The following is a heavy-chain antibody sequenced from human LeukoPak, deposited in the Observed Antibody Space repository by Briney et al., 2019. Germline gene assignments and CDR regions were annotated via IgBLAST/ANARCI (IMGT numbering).Heavy chain of an antibody. D-gene: IGHD5-12*01. Sequence: GGSLRLSCAAPGFTFSSYGMHWVRQAPGKGLEWVAVISYDGSNKYYADSVKGRFTISRDNSKNTLYLQMNSLRAEDTAVYYCAKAHSGSFDYWGQGTLVTVSS. CDR1: GFTFSSYG. V-gene: IGHV3-30*18. CDR2: ISYDGSNK. J-gene: IGHJ4*02. CDR3: AKAHSGSFDY.